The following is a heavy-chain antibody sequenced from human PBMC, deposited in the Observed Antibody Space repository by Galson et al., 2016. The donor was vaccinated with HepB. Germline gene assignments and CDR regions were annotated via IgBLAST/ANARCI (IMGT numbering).Heavy chain of an antibody. CDR1: GYILTSYY. CDR2: INPSGGRR. D-gene: IGHD4-17*01. J-gene: IGHJ4*02. Sequence: SVKVSCKASGYILTSYYIHWVRQAPGQGLEWMGIINPSGGRRTCAQKFQGRVTMTRDTSTSTVYMERRSLRSEDTAVYYCARGGYGDYLDYWGQGTLVTVSS. V-gene: IGHV1-46*01. CDR3: ARGGYGDYLDY.